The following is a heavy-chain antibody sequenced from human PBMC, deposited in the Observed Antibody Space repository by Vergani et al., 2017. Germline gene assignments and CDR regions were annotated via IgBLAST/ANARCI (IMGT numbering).Heavy chain of an antibody. J-gene: IGHJ4*02. CDR3: AKDRAAGTLDY. Sequence: VQLLESGGGLVQPGGSLRLSCAASGFTFSSYAMSWVRQAPGKGLEWVAFIRYDGSNKYYADSVKGRFTISRDNSKNTLYLQMNSLRAEDTAVYYCAKDRAAGTLDYWGQGTLVTVSS. CDR1: GFTFSSYA. D-gene: IGHD6-13*01. CDR2: IRYDGSNK. V-gene: IGHV3-30*02.